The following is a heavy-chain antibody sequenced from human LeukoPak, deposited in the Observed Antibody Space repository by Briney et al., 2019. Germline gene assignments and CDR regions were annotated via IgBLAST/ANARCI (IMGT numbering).Heavy chain of an antibody. CDR3: ARGGESGSSWYNYYYGMDV. Sequence: GASVKVSCKASGYTFTSYGISWVRQAPGQGLEWMGWISAYNGNTNYAQKLQGRVTMTTDTSTSTAYMELRSLRSDDTAVYYCARGGESGSSWYNYYYGMDVWGQGTTVTVSS. J-gene: IGHJ6*02. CDR1: GYTFTSYG. V-gene: IGHV1-18*01. CDR2: ISAYNGNT. D-gene: IGHD6-13*01.